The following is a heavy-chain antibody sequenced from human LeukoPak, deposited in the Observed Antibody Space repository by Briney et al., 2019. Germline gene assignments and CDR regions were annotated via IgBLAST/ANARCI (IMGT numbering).Heavy chain of an antibody. CDR2: ISSSSSTI. V-gene: IGHV3-48*01. Sequence: GGSLRLSCAASGFTFSSYSMNWVRQAPGKGLEWVSYISSSSSTIYYADSVKGRFTISRDNAKNSLYLQMNSLRAEDTAVYYCARSGDFWSGSYYYMDVWGKGTPVTVSS. D-gene: IGHD3-3*01. CDR1: GFTFSSYS. CDR3: ARSGDFWSGSYYYMDV. J-gene: IGHJ6*03.